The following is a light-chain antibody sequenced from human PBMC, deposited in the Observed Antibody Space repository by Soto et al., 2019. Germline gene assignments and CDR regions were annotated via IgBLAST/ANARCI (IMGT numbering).Light chain of an antibody. V-gene: IGLV2-14*03. J-gene: IGLJ1*01. CDR3: TSYTRSPHYV. Sequence: LTQPASVSGSPGQSITVSCTGTSNDIGVSNYVSWYQQHPGKAPRLIIYDVDNRPSGVSARFSGSKSGNTASLTISGLQTEDEADYYCTSYTRSPHYVFGTGTKVTVL. CDR2: DVD. CDR1: SNDIGVSNY.